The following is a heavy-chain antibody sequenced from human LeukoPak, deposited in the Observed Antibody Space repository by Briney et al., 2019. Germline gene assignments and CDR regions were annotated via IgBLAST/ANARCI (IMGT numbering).Heavy chain of an antibody. CDR2: INHSGST. J-gene: IGHJ2*01. D-gene: IGHD3-10*01. V-gene: IGHV4-34*01. Sequence: PSETLSLTCAVYGGSFSGYYWSWIRQPPGKGLEWIGEINHSGSTNYNPSLKSRVTISVDTSKNQFSLKLSSVTAADTAVYYCARGLAGFGEPYWYFDLWGRGTLVTVSS. CDR1: GGSFSGYY. CDR3: ARGLAGFGEPYWYFDL.